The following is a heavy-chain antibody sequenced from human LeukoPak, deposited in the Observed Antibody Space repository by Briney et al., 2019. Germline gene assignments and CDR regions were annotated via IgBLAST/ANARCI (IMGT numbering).Heavy chain of an antibody. CDR3: AKVRYGGEDYYDSSGYYWVYFDY. Sequence: GGSLRLSCAASGFTFRSYGMHWVRQAPGKGLEWVAFIRYDGSNKYYADSVKGRFTISRDNSKNTLYLQMNSLRAEDTAVYYCAKVRYGGEDYYDSSGYYWVYFDYWGQGTLVTVSS. J-gene: IGHJ4*02. D-gene: IGHD3-22*01. CDR2: IRYDGSNK. V-gene: IGHV3-30*02. CDR1: GFTFRSYG.